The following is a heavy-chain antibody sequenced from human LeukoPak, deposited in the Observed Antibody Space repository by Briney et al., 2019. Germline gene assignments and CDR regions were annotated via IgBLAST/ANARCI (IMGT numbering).Heavy chain of an antibody. CDR2: ISSRSSTI. V-gene: IGHV3-48*01. Sequence: GGSLRLSCAASGSTFSSYSMNWVRQAPGKGLEWVSYISSRSSTIYYADSVKGRFTISRDNAKNSLYLQMNSLRAEDTAVYYCARDGYYYGSGSYYKVDFDYWGQGTQVTVSS. CDR3: ARDGYYYGSGSYYKVDFDY. J-gene: IGHJ4*02. CDR1: GSTFSSYS. D-gene: IGHD3-10*01.